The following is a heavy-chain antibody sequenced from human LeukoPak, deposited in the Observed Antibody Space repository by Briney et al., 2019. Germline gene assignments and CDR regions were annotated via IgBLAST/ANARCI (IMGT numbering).Heavy chain of an antibody. J-gene: IGHJ4*02. CDR1: GGTFSSYA. CDR3: ARESVYCSGGSCLHPLFDY. D-gene: IGHD2-15*01. V-gene: IGHV1-69*05. CDR2: IIPIFGTA. Sequence: ASVKVSCKASGGTFSSYAISWVRQAPGQGLEWMGRIIPIFGTANYAQKFQGRVTITTDESRSTAYMELSSLRSEDTAVYYCARESVYCSGGSCLHPLFDYWGQGTLVTVSS.